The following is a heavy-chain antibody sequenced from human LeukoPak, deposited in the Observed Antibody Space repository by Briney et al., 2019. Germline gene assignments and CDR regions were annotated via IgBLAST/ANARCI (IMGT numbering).Heavy chain of an antibody. Sequence: GGSLRLSCAASGFSFSRYPMSWVRQAPGKGLEWVSNIDHSGDNTYYAVSVKGRFTISRDNSKNTLILQMKSLRVEDTALYYCAKDPLSGGLDVWGQGTSVTVSS. V-gene: IGHV3-23*01. CDR2: IDHSGDNT. D-gene: IGHD3-10*01. J-gene: IGHJ6*02. CDR1: GFSFSRYP. CDR3: AKDPLSGGLDV.